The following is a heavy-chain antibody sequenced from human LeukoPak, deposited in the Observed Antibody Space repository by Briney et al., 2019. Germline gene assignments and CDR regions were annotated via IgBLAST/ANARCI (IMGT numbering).Heavy chain of an antibody. V-gene: IGHV4-39*07. CDR1: GGSISSSNYY. CDR2: IFYSGST. CDR3: ARDGMAYAFDI. D-gene: IGHD5-24*01. Sequence: PSETLSLTCTVSGGSISSSNYYWGWIRQPPGKGLEWIGSIFYSGSTYYNPSLKSRVTISVDTSKNQFSLKLSSVTAADTAVYYCARDGMAYAFDIWGKGTMVTVSS. J-gene: IGHJ3*02.